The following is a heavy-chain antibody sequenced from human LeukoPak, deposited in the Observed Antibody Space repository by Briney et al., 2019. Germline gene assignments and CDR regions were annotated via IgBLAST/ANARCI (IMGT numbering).Heavy chain of an antibody. CDR2: IYYSGST. CDR1: GGSISSSSYY. CDR3: ARSSAPPGIAGGFDP. Sequence: ASETLSLTCTVSGGSISSSSYYWGWIRQPPGKGLEWIGTIYYSGSTFYNPSLKSRVTISVDTSKNQFSLKLSSVTAADTAVYYCARSSAPPGIAGGFDPWGQGTLVTVSS. D-gene: IGHD6-13*01. J-gene: IGHJ5*02. V-gene: IGHV4-39*01.